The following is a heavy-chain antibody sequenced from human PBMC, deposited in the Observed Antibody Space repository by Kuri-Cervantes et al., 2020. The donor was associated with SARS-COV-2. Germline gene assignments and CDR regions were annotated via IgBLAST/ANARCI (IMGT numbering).Heavy chain of an antibody. V-gene: IGHV1-69*10. J-gene: IGHJ4*02. CDR3: ARGGFPVGTIGAGIGY. CDR1: GGTFSSYA. D-gene: IGHD5-12*01. CDR2: IIPILGIA. Sequence: SVKVSCKASGGTFSSYAISWVRQAPGQGLEWMGGIIPILGIANYAQKFQGRVTITADKSTSTAYMELSSLRSEDTAVYYCARGGFPVGTIGAGIGYWGQGTLVTVSS.